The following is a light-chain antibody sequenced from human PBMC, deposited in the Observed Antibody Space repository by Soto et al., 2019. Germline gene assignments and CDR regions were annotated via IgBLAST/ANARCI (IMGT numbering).Light chain of an antibody. CDR1: QSVSSSY. CDR3: QQYDSSPLT. CDR2: GAS. Sequence: EIVLTQSPGTLSLSPGERATLSCRASQSVSSSYLAWYQQKPGQAPRLLIYGASSRATGIPDRFSGRGSGTDFTLTISRLEPGDFAVYYCQQYDSSPLTFGGGTKVEIK. J-gene: IGKJ4*01. V-gene: IGKV3-20*01.